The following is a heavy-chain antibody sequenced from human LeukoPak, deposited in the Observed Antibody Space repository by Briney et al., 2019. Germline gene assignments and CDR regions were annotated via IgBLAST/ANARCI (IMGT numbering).Heavy chain of an antibody. V-gene: IGHV3-21*01. CDR2: ISSSSSYI. CDR3: ARRALSNDLDD. CDR1: GFTFSSSS. Sequence: GGSLRLSCAASGFTFSSSSMSWVRQAPGKGLEWVSSISSSSSYIYYADSVKGRFTISRDNAKNSLYLQMNSLRAEDTALYYCARRALSNDLDDWGQGTLVTVSS. D-gene: IGHD2/OR15-2a*01. J-gene: IGHJ4*02.